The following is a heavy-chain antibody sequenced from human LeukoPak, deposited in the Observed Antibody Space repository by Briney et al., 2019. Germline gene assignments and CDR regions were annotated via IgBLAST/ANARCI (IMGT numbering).Heavy chain of an antibody. V-gene: IGHV3-53*01. CDR1: GLTVSRNY. CDR3: ARVGGH. D-gene: IGHD3-10*01. Sequence: TGGSLRLSCAASGLTVSRNYMSWVRQAPGKGLESVSVIYSGGSTYYADSVRGRFTISRDNAKNTLYLQMNSLRVEGTAVYYCARVGGHWGQGTLVTVSS. CDR2: IYSGGST. J-gene: IGHJ4*02.